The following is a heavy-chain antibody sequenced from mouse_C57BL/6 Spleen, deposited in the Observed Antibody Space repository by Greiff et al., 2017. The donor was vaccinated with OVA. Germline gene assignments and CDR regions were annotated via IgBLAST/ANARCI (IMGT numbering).Heavy chain of an antibody. CDR1: GYTFTSYW. Sequence: QVQLQQPGAELVRPGTSVKLSCKASGYTFTSYWMHWVKQRPGQGLEWIGVIDPSDSYTNYHQKFKGKATLTVDTSSSTAYMQLSSLTSEDSAVYYCARGDYYAMDYWGQGTSVTVSS. CDR3: ARGDYYAMDY. V-gene: IGHV1-59*01. CDR2: IDPSDSYT. J-gene: IGHJ4*01.